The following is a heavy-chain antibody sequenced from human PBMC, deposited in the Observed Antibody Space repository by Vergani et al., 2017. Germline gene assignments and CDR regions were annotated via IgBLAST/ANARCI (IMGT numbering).Heavy chain of an antibody. CDR2: IDHSGST. D-gene: IGHD6-13*01. V-gene: IGHV4-4*02. CDR3: ARGAAAGRRKNYFDY. Sequence: QVQLQESGPGLVKPSGTLSLTCAVSGGSISSSNWWSWVRQPPGKGLEWIGEIDHSGSTNYNPYLKSRVTISGDKSKNQFSLKLSSVTAADTAVYYCARGAAAGRRKNYFDYWGQGTLVTVSS. CDR1: GGSISSSNW. J-gene: IGHJ4*02.